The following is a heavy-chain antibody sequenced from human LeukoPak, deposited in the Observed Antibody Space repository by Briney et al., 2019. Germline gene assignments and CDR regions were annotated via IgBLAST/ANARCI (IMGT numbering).Heavy chain of an antibody. J-gene: IGHJ4*02. D-gene: IGHD2-2*03. Sequence: GGSLRLSCVASGFTVSSYAMSWVRLAPGQGMGWVTGVRGRDDSTFYADSVRGRFTISRYNSRNTLYLQMDSLRAEDTAVYYCAKDGYCTTVTCYGWLDYWGLGTLVTVSS. V-gene: IGHV3-23*01. CDR3: AKDGYCTTVTCYGWLDY. CDR2: VRGRDDST. CDR1: GFTVSSYA.